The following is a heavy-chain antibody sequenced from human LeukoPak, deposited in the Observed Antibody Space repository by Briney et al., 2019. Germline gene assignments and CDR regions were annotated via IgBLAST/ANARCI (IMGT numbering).Heavy chain of an antibody. J-gene: IGHJ4*02. CDR3: ARRTPGPQLDEYVAYYFDL. Sequence: SETLSLPCTVSGGSMTTECGIWIRQPPGKGLEWIAYIYSRGMTKYNPPLKSRGTISVAPSKNQLSLKLNSVTAADTAVYYCARRTPGPQLDEYVAYYFDLWGQGTLVTVSS. V-gene: IGHV4-4*09. D-gene: IGHD3/OR15-3a*01. CDR2: IYSRGMT. CDR1: GGSMTTEC.